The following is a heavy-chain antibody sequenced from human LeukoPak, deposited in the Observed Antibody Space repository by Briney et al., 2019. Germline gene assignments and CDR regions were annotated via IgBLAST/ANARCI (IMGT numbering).Heavy chain of an antibody. CDR3: ARILAFGELFYPDY. CDR2: INTNTGNP. V-gene: IGHV7-4-1*02. J-gene: IGHJ4*02. D-gene: IGHD3-10*01. CDR1: GYTFTNYA. Sequence: ASVKVSCKASGYTFTNYAMNWVRQAPGQGLEWMGWINTNTGNPTYAQGFTGRFVFSLDTSVSTTYLQISSLKAEDTAVYYCARILAFGELFYPDYWGQGTLVTVSS.